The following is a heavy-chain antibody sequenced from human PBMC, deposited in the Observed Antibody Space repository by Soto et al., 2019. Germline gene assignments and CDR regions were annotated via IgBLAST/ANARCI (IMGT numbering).Heavy chain of an antibody. CDR3: ARSSSGWYYWFDP. Sequence: QVQLVQSGAEVKKPGASVKVSCKASGYTFTSYAMHWVRQAPGQRLEWMGWINAGNGNTKYSQKFQGRVTITRDTSASTAYMELSSLRSAHTAVYYCARSSSGWYYWFDPWGQGTLVTVSS. D-gene: IGHD6-19*01. CDR1: GYTFTSYA. J-gene: IGHJ5*02. V-gene: IGHV1-3*01. CDR2: INAGNGNT.